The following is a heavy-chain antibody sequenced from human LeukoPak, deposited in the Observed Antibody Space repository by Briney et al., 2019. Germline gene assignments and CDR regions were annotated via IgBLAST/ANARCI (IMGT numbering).Heavy chain of an antibody. V-gene: IGHV1-69*06. CDR1: GGTFSSYA. D-gene: IGHD4-17*01. J-gene: IGHJ6*03. CDR2: IIPIFGTT. CDR3: AREAQTTATPFYMDV. Sequence: SVKVSCKASGGTFSSYAISWVRQAPGQGLEWMGGIIPIFGTTNYAQKFRDRVTITADKSTSTAYMELSSLRSEDTAVYYCAREAQTTATPFYMDVWGKGTTVTVSS.